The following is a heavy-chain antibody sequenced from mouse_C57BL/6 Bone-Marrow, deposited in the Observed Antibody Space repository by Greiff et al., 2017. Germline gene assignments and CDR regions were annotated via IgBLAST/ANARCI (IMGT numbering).Heavy chain of an antibody. J-gene: IGHJ2*01. D-gene: IGHD1-1*01. CDR2: IYPRSGNT. Sequence: VQLQQSGAELARPGASVKLSCKASGYTFTSYGISWVKQRTGQGLEWIGEIYPRSGNTYYNEKLQGKATLTADKSSSTAYRELRSLTSEVSAVYFCARNYGSSYDYWGQGTTLTVSS. CDR3: ARNYGSSYDY. CDR1: GYTFTSYG. V-gene: IGHV1-81*01.